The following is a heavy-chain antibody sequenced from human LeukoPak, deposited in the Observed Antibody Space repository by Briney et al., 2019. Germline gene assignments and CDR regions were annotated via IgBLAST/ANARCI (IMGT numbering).Heavy chain of an antibody. Sequence: PSETLSLTCAVSGGSLSSGGYSWSWIRQPPGKGLEWIGYIYHSGSTYYNPSLKSRVTISVDRSKNQFSLKLSSVTAADTAVYYCARARPSGNTGSYDYWGQGTLVTVSS. V-gene: IGHV4-30-2*01. CDR3: ARARPSGNTGSYDY. J-gene: IGHJ4*02. CDR1: GGSLSSGGYS. CDR2: IYHSGST. D-gene: IGHD4-23*01.